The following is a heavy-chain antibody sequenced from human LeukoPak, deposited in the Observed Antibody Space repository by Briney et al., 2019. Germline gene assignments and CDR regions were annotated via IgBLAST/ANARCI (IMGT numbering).Heavy chain of an antibody. CDR3: GRDVSAVAGTAWFDP. CDR2: IVYDGSSK. V-gene: IGHV3-30*04. D-gene: IGHD6-19*01. J-gene: IGHJ5*02. CDR1: GFTFGDYA. Sequence: GGSLRLSCTASGFTFGDYAMSWVRQAPGKGLEWVGVIVYDGSSKYYADSVKGRFTISRDNSRNTLYLQMNSLKTDDTAVYYCGRDVSAVAGTAWFDPWGQGTLVTVSS.